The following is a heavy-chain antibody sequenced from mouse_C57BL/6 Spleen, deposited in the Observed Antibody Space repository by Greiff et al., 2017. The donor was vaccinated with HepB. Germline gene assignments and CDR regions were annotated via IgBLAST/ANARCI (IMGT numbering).Heavy chain of an antibody. CDR2: ISYDGSN. Sequence: EVKLMESGPGLVKPSQSLSLTCSVTGYSITSGYYWNWIRQFPGNKLEWMGYISYDGSNNYNPSLKNRISITRDTSKNQFFLKLNSVTTEDTATYYCAREESAGFAYWGQGTLVTVSA. CDR1: GYSITSGYY. CDR3: AREESAGFAY. V-gene: IGHV3-6*01. J-gene: IGHJ3*01.